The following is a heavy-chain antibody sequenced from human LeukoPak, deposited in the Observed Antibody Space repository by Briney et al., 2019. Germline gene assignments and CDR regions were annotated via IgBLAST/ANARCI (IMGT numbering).Heavy chain of an antibody. CDR2: IYTSGST. J-gene: IGHJ4*02. CDR3: ARYIAAAGTLDY. Sequence: SETLSLTCTVSGGSISSYYWSWLRQPPGKGLEWFGYIYTSGSTNYNPSLKSRVTISVDTSKNQFSLKLSSVTAADTAVYYCARYIAAAGTLDYWGQGTLVTVSS. V-gene: IGHV4-4*09. D-gene: IGHD6-13*01. CDR1: GGSISSYY.